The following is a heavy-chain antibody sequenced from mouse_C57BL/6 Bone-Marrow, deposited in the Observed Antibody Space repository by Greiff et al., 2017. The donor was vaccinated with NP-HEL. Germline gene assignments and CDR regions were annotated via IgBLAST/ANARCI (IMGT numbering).Heavy chain of an antibody. CDR1: GYSFTDYN. Sequence: EVKLQESGPELVKPGASVKISCKASGYSFTDYNMNWVKQSNGKSLEWIGVINPNYGTTSYNQKFKGKATLTVDQSSSTAYMQLNSLTSEDSAVYYCAREGYGSSLYAMDYWGQGTSVTVSS. J-gene: IGHJ4*01. D-gene: IGHD1-1*01. V-gene: IGHV1-39*01. CDR2: INPNYGTT. CDR3: AREGYGSSLYAMDY.